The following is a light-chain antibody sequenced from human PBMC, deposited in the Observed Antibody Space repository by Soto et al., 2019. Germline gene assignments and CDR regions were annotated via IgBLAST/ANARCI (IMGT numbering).Light chain of an antibody. V-gene: IGLV2-14*01. CDR3: SSYTSSSTRLYV. Sequence: QSLLTQPASVSGSPGQSITISCTGTSSDVGGYNYVSWYQQHPGKAPKLMIYDVSNRPSGVSNRFSGSKSGNTASLTISGLQAEDEADYYCSSYTSSSTRLYVFGTGTKVTVL. J-gene: IGLJ1*01. CDR1: SSDVGGYNY. CDR2: DVS.